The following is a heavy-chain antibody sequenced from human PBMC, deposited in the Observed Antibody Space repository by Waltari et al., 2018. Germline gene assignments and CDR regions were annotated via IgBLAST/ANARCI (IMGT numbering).Heavy chain of an antibody. Sequence: QVQLVESGGGWVRPGGYLRLSCVASGLTFRVFYIRWIRQALGKGLEWISYIYNSGGRTYYADSVRGRFTISRDNAKNSVSLQMDSLSVDDTGLYYCARGRGYSYGGQFYFDSWGQGILVTVSS. V-gene: IGHV3-11*01. CDR1: GLTFRVFY. CDR2: IYNSGGRT. CDR3: ARGRGYSYGGQFYFDS. D-gene: IGHD5-18*01. J-gene: IGHJ4*02.